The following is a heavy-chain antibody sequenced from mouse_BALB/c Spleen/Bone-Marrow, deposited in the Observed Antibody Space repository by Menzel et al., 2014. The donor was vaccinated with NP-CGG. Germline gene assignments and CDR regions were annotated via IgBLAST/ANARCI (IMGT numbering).Heavy chain of an antibody. Sequence: QVQLQQSGPELVKPGASVKMSCKASGYTYTDYVISWVKQRTGQGLEWIGETDPGRGSSFYSEKFKAKATLTADKSANTAYMQLSSLTSEDSAVYFCARDGNYAVLDYWGQGTSVTVSS. J-gene: IGHJ4*01. CDR3: ARDGNYAVLDY. V-gene: IGHV1-77*01. CDR1: GYTYTDYV. D-gene: IGHD2-1*01. CDR2: TDPGRGSS.